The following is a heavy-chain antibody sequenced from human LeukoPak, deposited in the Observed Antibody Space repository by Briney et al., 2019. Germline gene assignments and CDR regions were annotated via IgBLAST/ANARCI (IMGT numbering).Heavy chain of an antibody. D-gene: IGHD2-21*02. CDR2: ISGSGGST. CDR1: GFTFSSYG. Sequence: GGSLRLSCAASGFTFSSYGMSWLRQAPGKGLEWVSAISGSGGSTYYADSVKGRFTISRDNSKNTLYLQMNSLRAEDTAVYYCAKDRGGDWDAFDIWGQGTMVTVSS. V-gene: IGHV3-23*01. CDR3: AKDRGGDWDAFDI. J-gene: IGHJ3*02.